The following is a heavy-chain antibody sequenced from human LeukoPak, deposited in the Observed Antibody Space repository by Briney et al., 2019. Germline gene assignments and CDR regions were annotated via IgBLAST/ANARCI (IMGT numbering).Heavy chain of an antibody. Sequence: GGSLRLSCAASGFTFSSYSMNWVRQAPGKGLEWVSSISGSSSYIYYADSVKGRFTISRDNAKNSLYLQMNSLRAEDTAVYYCARVGSSGWLVEDYMDVWGKGNTVTVSS. D-gene: IGHD6-19*01. CDR3: ARVGSSGWLVEDYMDV. CDR2: ISGSSSYI. V-gene: IGHV3-21*01. CDR1: GFTFSSYS. J-gene: IGHJ6*03.